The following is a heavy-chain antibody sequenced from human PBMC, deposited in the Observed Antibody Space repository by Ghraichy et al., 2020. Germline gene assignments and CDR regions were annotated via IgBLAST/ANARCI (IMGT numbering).Heavy chain of an antibody. CDR3: ARLRIAAAVVDP. V-gene: IGHV3-21*01. J-gene: IGHJ5*02. CDR1: GFTFSSYS. D-gene: IGHD6-13*01. Sequence: GGSLRLSCAASGFTFSSYSMNWVRQAPGKGLEWVSSISSSSSYIYYADSVKGRFTISRDNAKNSLYLQMNSLRAEDTAVYYCARLRIAAAVVDPWGQGTLVTVSS. CDR2: ISSSSSYI.